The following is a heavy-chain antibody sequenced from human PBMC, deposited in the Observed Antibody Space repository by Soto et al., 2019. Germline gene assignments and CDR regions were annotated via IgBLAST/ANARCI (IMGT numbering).Heavy chain of an antibody. Sequence: QVQLVESGGGVVQPGRSLRLSCAASGFTFSSYGMHWVRQAPGKGLEWVSVIWYDGSNKYYADSVKGRFTISRDNSKNTLYLQLHSLRAEDTAVYYCARDQGYCSGGSCSYYYYGMDVWGQGTTVTVSS. D-gene: IGHD2-15*01. CDR2: IWYDGSNK. V-gene: IGHV3-33*01. CDR1: GFTFSSYG. J-gene: IGHJ6*02. CDR3: ARDQGYCSGGSCSYYYYGMDV.